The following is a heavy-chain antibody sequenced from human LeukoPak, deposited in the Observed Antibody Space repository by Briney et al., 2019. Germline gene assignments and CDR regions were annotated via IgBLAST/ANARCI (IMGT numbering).Heavy chain of an antibody. D-gene: IGHD3-10*01. V-gene: IGHV4-34*01. CDR2: INHSGST. CDR3: ARAPNDYGSGRSWFDP. J-gene: IGHJ5*02. Sequence: SETLSLTCAVYGGSFSGYYWSWIRQPPGKGLEWIGEINHSGSTNYNPSLKSRVTISVDTSKMQFSLKLYSVTAADTAVYYCARAPNDYGSGRSWFDPWGQGTLVTVSS. CDR1: GGSFSGYY.